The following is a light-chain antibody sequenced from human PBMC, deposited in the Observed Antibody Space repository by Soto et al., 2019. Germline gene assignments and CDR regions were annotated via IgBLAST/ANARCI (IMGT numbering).Light chain of an antibody. V-gene: IGKV3-11*01. CDR2: DAS. J-gene: IGKJ4*01. CDR3: QQRSNWLT. Sequence: EIVLTQSPATLSLSPGERATLSCRASQSVSSYLAWYQQKPGQAPRLLIYDASNSATGIPARFSGSGSGTDFTLNISSLEPEDFAVYYCQQRSNWLTFGGGTKVEIK. CDR1: QSVSSY.